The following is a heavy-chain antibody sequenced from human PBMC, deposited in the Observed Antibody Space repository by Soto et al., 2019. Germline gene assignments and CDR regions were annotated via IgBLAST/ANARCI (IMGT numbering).Heavy chain of an antibody. CDR3: ARDNYDSSGYYGYYYYGMDV. D-gene: IGHD3-22*01. Sequence: ASVKVSCKASGYTFTSYGISWVRQAPGQGLEWMGWISAYNGNTNYAQKLQGRVTMTTDTSTSTAYMELRSLRSDDTAVYYCARDNYDSSGYYGYYYYGMDVWGQRTTVTAPS. CDR2: ISAYNGNT. CDR1: GYTFTSYG. J-gene: IGHJ6*02. V-gene: IGHV1-18*04.